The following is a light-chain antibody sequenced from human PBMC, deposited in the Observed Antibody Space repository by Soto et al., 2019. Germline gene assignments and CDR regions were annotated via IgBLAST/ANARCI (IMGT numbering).Light chain of an antibody. CDR3: QQSSSTPQT. V-gene: IGKV1-39*01. Sequence: IQMTQSPSSLSASVGDRGTITCRASQRISNYLSWYQQKPGKAPKLLINVASTLQSGVPSRFSGSGSGTDFTLAISSLHPEDFATYYCQQSSSTPQTFGGGTRVEIK. J-gene: IGKJ4*01. CDR1: QRISNY. CDR2: VAS.